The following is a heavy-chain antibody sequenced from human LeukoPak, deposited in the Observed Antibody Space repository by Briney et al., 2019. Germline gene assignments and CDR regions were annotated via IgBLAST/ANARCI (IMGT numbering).Heavy chain of an antibody. J-gene: IGHJ3*01. CDR2: VTGSGGDT. CDR3: AAEGRPTVVTFRKGAVDL. D-gene: IGHD4-23*01. Sequence: GGSLRLSCAASGFTFVNYAMTWVRQAPGKGLEWVSSVTGSGGDTNHADSVKGRFTISRDNSKNTLYLQMNSLRAEDTAVYYCAAEGRPTVVTFRKGAVDLWGQGTMVTVSS. V-gene: IGHV3-23*01. CDR1: GFTFVNYA.